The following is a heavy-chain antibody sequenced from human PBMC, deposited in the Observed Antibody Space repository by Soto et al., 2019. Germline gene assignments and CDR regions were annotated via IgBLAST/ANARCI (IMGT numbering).Heavy chain of an antibody. V-gene: IGHV1-69*13. J-gene: IGHJ5*02. D-gene: IGHD6-13*01. Sequence: ASVKVSCKASGGTFSSYAISWVRQAPGQGLEWMGGISPIFGTANYAQKFQGRVTITADESTSTAYMELSSLRSEDTAVYYCARDQGIAAAAGFNCFDPWGQGTLVTVSS. CDR2: ISPIFGTA. CDR1: GGTFSSYA. CDR3: ARDQGIAAAAGFNCFDP.